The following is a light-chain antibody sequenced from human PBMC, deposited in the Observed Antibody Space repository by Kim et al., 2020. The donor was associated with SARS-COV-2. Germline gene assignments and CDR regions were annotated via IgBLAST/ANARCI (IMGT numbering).Light chain of an antibody. CDR3: QAWDSSFVV. Sequence: SYELTQPPSVSVSPGQTASITCSGDKLGDKYACWYQQKPGQSHVLVIYQDSKRPSGIPERFSGSNSGNTATLTISGTQAMDEADYYCQAWDSSFVVFGGGTQLTVL. CDR2: QDS. V-gene: IGLV3-1*01. CDR1: KLGDKY. J-gene: IGLJ2*01.